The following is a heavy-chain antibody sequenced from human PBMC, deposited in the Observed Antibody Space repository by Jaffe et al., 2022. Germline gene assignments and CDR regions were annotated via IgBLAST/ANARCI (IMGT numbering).Heavy chain of an antibody. J-gene: IGHJ6*03. CDR1: GGSISSGSYY. CDR2: IYTSGST. Sequence: QVQLQESGPGLVKPSQTLSLTCTVSGGSISSGSYYWSWIRQPAGKGLEWIGRIYTSGSTNYNPSLKSRVTISVDTSKNQFSLKLSSVTAADTAVYYCARAAYYYYMDVWGKGTTVTVSS. CDR3: ARAAYYYYMDV. V-gene: IGHV4-61*02.